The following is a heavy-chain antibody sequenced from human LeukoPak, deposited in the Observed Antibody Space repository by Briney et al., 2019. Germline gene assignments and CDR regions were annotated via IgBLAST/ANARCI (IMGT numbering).Heavy chain of an antibody. D-gene: IGHD3-3*01. CDR1: GYSFTSYW. CDR2: IYPGDSDS. J-gene: IGHJ4*02. Sequence: GESLKISCKGSGYSFTSYWIGWVRQMPGKGLECMGIIYPGDSDSRYSPSFQGQVTISAEKSISTAYLQWSSLKASDTAMYYCARRIRRNDFWSGYYPYYFDYWGQGTLVTVSS. V-gene: IGHV5-51*01. CDR3: ARRIRRNDFWSGYYPYYFDY.